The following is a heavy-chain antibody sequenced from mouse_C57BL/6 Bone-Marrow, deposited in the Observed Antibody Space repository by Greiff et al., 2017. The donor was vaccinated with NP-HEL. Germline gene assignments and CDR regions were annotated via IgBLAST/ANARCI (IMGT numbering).Heavy chain of an antibody. CDR2: IRSKSNNHAT. V-gene: IGHV10-1*01. J-gene: IGHJ4*01. CDR3: VRTDYYGSSPYAMDY. CDR1: GFSFNTYA. Sequence: EVKLMESGGGLVQPKGSLKLSCAASGFSFNTYAMNWVRQAPGKGLEWVARIRSKSNNHATYYADSVKDRFTISRDESDSMLYLRKNSLRTEDTAMDYCVRTDYYGSSPYAMDYWGQGTSVTVSS. D-gene: IGHD1-1*01.